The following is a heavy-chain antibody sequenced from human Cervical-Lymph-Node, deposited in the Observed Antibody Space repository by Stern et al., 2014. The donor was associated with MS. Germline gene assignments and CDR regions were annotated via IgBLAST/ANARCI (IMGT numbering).Heavy chain of an antibody. V-gene: IGHV3-21*01. CDR3: ARGVAAAGTGFDY. Sequence: EVQLVESGGGLVKPGGSLRLSCAASGFTFSSYSMNWVRQAPGKGLEWVSSISSSSSYIYYADSVQGRFTISRDNAKNSLYLQMNSLRAEDTAVYYCARGVAAAGTGFDYWGQGTLVTVSS. D-gene: IGHD6-13*01. J-gene: IGHJ4*02. CDR2: ISSSSSYI. CDR1: GFTFSSYS.